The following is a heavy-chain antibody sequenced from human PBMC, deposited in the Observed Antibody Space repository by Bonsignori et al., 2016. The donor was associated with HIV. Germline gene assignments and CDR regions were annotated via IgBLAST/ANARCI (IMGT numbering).Heavy chain of an antibody. D-gene: IGHD6-19*01. J-gene: IGHJ4*02. V-gene: IGHV3-23*04. CDR2: ITPSGAYT. CDR3: AKNSGLFDF. Sequence: EVLLVQSGGGLIQPGGSLRLSCAASGFTLSTTDMSWVRQAPGKGLEWVSTITPSGAYTYYADSVKDRFAISRDNSKNTLFLQMNNLRAEDTAVYYCAKNSGLFDFGGQGTLVTVSS. CDR1: GFTLSTTD.